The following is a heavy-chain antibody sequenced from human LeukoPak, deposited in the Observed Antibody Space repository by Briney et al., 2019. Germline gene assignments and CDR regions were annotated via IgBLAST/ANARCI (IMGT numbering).Heavy chain of an antibody. V-gene: IGHV4-59*01. CDR2: IYYSGST. J-gene: IGHJ4*02. CDR1: GGSISSYY. D-gene: IGHD2-15*01. CDR3: ARDPRYCSGGSCYLGAFAY. Sequence: PSETLSLTCTVSGGSISSYYWSWIRQPPGKGLEWIGYIYYSGSTNYNPSLKSRVTISVDTSKNQFSLKLSSVTAADTAVYYCARDPRYCSGGSCYLGAFAYWGQGTLVTVSS.